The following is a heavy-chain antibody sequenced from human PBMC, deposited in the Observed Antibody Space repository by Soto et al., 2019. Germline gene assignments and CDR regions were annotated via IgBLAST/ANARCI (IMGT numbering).Heavy chain of an antibody. V-gene: IGHV1-18*04. J-gene: IGHJ4*02. Sequence: ASGKVSCKASGYTFTNYGIGWLRQAAGQGLEWLGWISAYNGNTNYAQKFQGRVTMTTDTSTSTAYMDLRSLRSDDTAVYYCARVGRQYYSDGFPVYWGQGTLVTVSS. CDR2: ISAYNGNT. D-gene: IGHD3-22*01. CDR3: ARVGRQYYSDGFPVY. CDR1: GYTFTNYG.